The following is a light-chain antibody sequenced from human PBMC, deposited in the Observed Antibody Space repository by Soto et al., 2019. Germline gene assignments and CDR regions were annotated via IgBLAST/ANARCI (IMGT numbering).Light chain of an antibody. Sequence: QSVLTQPPSASGSPGQSVTISCTGTSSDIGAYDYVSWYQQHPGKVPKLMIYEVSKRPSGVPDRFSGSKSGNTASLTISGLQAEDEADYYCISYTVSRSYVFGAGTKVTV. CDR1: SSDIGAYDY. CDR2: EVS. J-gene: IGLJ1*01. CDR3: ISYTVSRSYV. V-gene: IGLV2-8*01.